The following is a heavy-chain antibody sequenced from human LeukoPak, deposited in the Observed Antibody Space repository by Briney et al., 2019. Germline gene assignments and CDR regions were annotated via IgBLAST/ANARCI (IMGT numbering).Heavy chain of an antibody. CDR3: ARLVRPGWYFDL. CDR2: IFYSGST. D-gene: IGHD2-2*01. Sequence: SETLSLTCTVSGGSISNYFWSGIRQPPGKGLEWIGHIFYSGSTYYNPSLRSRLTISVDTSKNHFSLNLTSVAAADTAVYYCARLVRPGWYFDLWGRGTLVTVSS. V-gene: IGHV4-59*08. J-gene: IGHJ2*01. CDR1: GGSISNYF.